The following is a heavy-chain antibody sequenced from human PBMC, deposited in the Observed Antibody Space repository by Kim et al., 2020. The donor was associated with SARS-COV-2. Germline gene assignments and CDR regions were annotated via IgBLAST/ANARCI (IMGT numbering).Heavy chain of an antibody. D-gene: IGHD3-3*01. Sequence: KGRFTISRDNAKNSLYLQMNSLRDEDTAVYYCATPPPRSGWGTYYYGMDVWGQGTTVTVYS. CDR3: ATPPPRSGWGTYYYGMDV. V-gene: IGHV3-48*02. J-gene: IGHJ6*02.